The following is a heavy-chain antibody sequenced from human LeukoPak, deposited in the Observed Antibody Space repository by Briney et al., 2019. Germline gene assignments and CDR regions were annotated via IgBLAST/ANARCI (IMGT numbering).Heavy chain of an antibody. CDR2: INPNSGGT. J-gene: IGHJ4*02. CDR3: ATAYSYGYWELDY. V-gene: IGHV1-2*06. Sequence: ASVKVSCKASGYTFTGYYMHWVRQAPGQGLGWMGRINPNSGGTNYAQKFQGRVTMTRDTSISTAYMELSRLRSDDTAVYYCATAYSYGYWELDYWGQGTLVTVSS. CDR1: GYTFTGYY. D-gene: IGHD5-18*01.